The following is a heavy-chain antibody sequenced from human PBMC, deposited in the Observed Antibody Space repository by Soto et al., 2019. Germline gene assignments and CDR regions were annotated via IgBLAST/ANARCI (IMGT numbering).Heavy chain of an antibody. D-gene: IGHD1-26*01. CDR3: AGGVMYSGSYQD. CDR2: ISDSGGII. CDR1: GFTFSSHE. V-gene: IGHV3-48*03. J-gene: IGHJ4*02. Sequence: PGGSLRLSCAASGFTFSSHEMAWVRQAPGKGLEWVSYISDSGGIIKYADSVKGRFSISRDNARDSVYLQMNSLRAEDTAVYYCAGGVMYSGSYQDWGQGTLVTVSS.